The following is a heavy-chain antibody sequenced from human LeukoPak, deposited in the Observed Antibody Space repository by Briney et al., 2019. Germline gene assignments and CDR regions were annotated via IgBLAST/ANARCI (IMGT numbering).Heavy chain of an antibody. J-gene: IGHJ4*02. V-gene: IGHV3-53*01. CDR2: VYSDDTT. D-gene: IGHD1-26*01. Sequence: GGSLRLSCAASGFTFSSYAMNWVRQAPGKGLEWVSVVYSDDTTYYADSVKGRFTISRDNSKNTLYLQMNNLRAEDTAVYYCARGGGYYAIDYWGQGTLVTVSS. CDR3: ARGGGYYAIDY. CDR1: GFTFSSYA.